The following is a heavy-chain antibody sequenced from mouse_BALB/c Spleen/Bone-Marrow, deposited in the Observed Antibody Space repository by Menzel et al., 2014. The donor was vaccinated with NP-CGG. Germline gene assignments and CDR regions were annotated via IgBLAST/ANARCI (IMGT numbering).Heavy chain of an antibody. V-gene: IGHV1-85*01. CDR2: IFPGDGST. Sequence: VQLVESGPELVKPGASVKLSCKASDYTFTSSDINWVRQGPEQGLEWMAWIFPGDGSTKYNEKFKGKATLTIDKSSSTAYMQLSRLTSEDSAVYFCARNYKSAWFTYWGQGTLVTVSA. J-gene: IGHJ3*01. CDR3: ARNYKSAWFTY. CDR1: DYTFTSSD. D-gene: IGHD2-12*01.